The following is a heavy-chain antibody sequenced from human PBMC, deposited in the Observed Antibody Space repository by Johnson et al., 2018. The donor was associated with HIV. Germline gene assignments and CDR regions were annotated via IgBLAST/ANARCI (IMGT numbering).Heavy chain of an antibody. CDR3: ARAGVVFSTASHDAFDI. V-gene: IGHV3-64*01. CDR1: GFTFSSYA. J-gene: IGHJ3*02. Sequence: EVQLVESGGGLVQPGGSLRLSCAVSGFTFSSYAIHWVRQAPGKGLEYVSAISSNGGSTYYANSVKGRFTISRDNSKNTLYLQMGSLRAEDMAVYYCARAGVVFSTASHDAFDIWGQGTTVTVSS. D-gene: IGHD2-21*01. CDR2: ISSNGGST.